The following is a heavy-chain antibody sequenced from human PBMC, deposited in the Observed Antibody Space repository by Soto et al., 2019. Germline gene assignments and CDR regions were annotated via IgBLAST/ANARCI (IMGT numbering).Heavy chain of an antibody. CDR3: VIVATDLAY. Sequence: QVQLVESGGGVVQPGRSLRLSCAASGFTFSSYAMHWVRQAPGKGLEWVAVISYDGSNKYYADSVKGRFTISRDNSKNTLYLQMNSLRAEDTALYYCVIVATDLAYWGQGTLVTVSS. V-gene: IGHV3-30-3*01. J-gene: IGHJ4*02. D-gene: IGHD5-12*01. CDR1: GFTFSSYA. CDR2: ISYDGSNK.